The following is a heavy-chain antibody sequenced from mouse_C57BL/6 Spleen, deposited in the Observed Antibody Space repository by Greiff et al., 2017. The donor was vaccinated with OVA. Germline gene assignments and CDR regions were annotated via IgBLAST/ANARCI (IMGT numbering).Heavy chain of an antibody. Sequence: VQLQHSGPELVKPGASVKISCKASGYAFSSSWMNWVKQRPGKGLEWIGRIYPGDGDTNYNGKFKGKATLTADKSSSTAYMQLSSLTSEDSEVYFCARYTMITHYAMDYWGQGTSVTVSS. V-gene: IGHV1-82*01. J-gene: IGHJ4*01. CDR1: GYAFSSSW. CDR2: IYPGDGDT. D-gene: IGHD2-4*01. CDR3: ARYTMITHYAMDY.